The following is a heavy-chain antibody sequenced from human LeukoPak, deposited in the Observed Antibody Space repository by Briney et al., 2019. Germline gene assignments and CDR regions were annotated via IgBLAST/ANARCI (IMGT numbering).Heavy chain of an antibody. CDR1: GGSISSYY. CDR3: AREVNSSTWRPLDF. J-gene: IGHJ4*02. Sequence: PSETLSLTCTVSGGSISSYYWSWTRQPAGKGLEWIGRIYTSGSTNYNPSLKSRLTMSVDTSNNQFSLKLTSMTAADTAVCYCAREVNSSTWRPLDFWGQGTLVTVSS. D-gene: IGHD6-13*01. CDR2: IYTSGST. V-gene: IGHV4-4*07.